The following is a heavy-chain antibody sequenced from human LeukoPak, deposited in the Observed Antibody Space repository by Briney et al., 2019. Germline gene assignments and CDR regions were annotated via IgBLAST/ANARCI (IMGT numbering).Heavy chain of an antibody. Sequence: ASVKVFCKVSGYTLTDLSMHWARQAPGKGLEWMGGFDFEDNETIYAQKFEDRVTMTEDTSTDTAYMEVSSVRSEDTAVYYCANSRYGFNYYYMDVWGKGTTVTVSS. CDR3: ANSRYGFNYYYMDV. V-gene: IGHV1-24*01. CDR2: FDFEDNET. D-gene: IGHD3-10*01. J-gene: IGHJ6*03. CDR1: GYTLTDLS.